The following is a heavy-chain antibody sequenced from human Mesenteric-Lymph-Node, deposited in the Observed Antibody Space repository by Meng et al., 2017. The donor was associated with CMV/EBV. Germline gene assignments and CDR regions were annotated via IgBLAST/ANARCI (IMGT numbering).Heavy chain of an antibody. CDR2: ISSSGSTI. Sequence: GSLRLSCAASGFTFSSYEMNWVRQAPGKGLEWVSYISSSGSTILYADSVMGRFAISRDNAKNSLYLQMNSLRAEDTAVYFCAREFRRDYSNLHDAFDIWGQGTMVTVSS. J-gene: IGHJ3*02. V-gene: IGHV3-48*03. D-gene: IGHD4-11*01. CDR1: GFTFSSYE. CDR3: AREFRRDYSNLHDAFDI.